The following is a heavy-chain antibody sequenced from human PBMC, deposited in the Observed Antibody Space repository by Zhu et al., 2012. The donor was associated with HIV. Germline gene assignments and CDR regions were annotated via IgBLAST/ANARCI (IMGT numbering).Heavy chain of an antibody. CDR2: VSHNGDTT. CDR1: GFTFNNYA. D-gene: IGHD3-9*01. Sequence: EVQLLESGGGLVQPGGSLRLSCAASGFTFNNYATSWVRQTPARGLEWVSVVSHNGDTTYYADSVKGRFTISRDNSKNTVYLQMNSLRAEDTAIYYCAQRAYASTNILAAYYFDNWGQGTLVTVSS. CDR3: AQRAYASTNILAAYYFDN. J-gene: IGHJ4*02. V-gene: IGHV3-23*01.